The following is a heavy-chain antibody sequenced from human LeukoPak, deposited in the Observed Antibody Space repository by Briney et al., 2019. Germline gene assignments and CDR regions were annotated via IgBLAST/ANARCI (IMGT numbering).Heavy chain of an antibody. D-gene: IGHD3-3*01. V-gene: IGHV4-59*11. CDR2: IYYSGST. Sequence: PSETLSLTCTVSGGSISSHYWSWIRQPPGKGLEWIGYIYYSGSTNYNPSLKSRVTISVDTSKNQFSLKLSSVAAADTAVYYCARGFGFLEWSDAYFDYWGQGTLVTVSS. J-gene: IGHJ4*02. CDR1: GGSISSHY. CDR3: ARGFGFLEWSDAYFDY.